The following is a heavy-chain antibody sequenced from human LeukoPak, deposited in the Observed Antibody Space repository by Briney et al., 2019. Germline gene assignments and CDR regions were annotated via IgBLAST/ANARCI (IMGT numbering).Heavy chain of an antibody. CDR1: GLAFSAYK. Sequence: GGSLRLSCAASGLAFSAYKMHWVRQAPGMGLEWVSTIYSDGNTYYPDSVKGRFTISGDGSKNTLYLQLNSLRTEDTAIYYCVREREGSNSEHWGQGTLVTVSS. CDR3: VREREGSNSEH. CDR2: IYSDGNT. V-gene: IGHV3-53*01. J-gene: IGHJ1*01. D-gene: IGHD1-26*01.